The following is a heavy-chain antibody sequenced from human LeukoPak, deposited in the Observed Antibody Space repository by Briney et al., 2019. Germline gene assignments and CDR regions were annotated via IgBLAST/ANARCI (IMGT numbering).Heavy chain of an antibody. CDR1: GGTFSSYA. J-gene: IGHJ4*02. CDR2: IIPIFGTA. CDR3: ARRRDSSGYYPSYYFDY. D-gene: IGHD3-22*01. V-gene: IGHV1-69*06. Sequence: SVKVSCKASGGTFSSYAISWVRQAPGQGLEWMGGIIPIFGTANYAQKFQGRVTITADKSTSTAYMELSSLRSEDTAVYYCARRRDSSGYYPSYYFDYWGQGTLVTVSS.